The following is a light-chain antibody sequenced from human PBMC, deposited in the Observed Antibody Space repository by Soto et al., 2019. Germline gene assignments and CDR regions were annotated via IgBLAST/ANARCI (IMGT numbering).Light chain of an antibody. J-gene: IGKJ4*01. V-gene: IGKV3-11*01. CDR3: QQRSNWPPGLT. CDR1: QSVSSY. CDR2: DAS. Sequence: IVLTQSPGTLSLTPGERATLSCRASQSVSSYLAWYQQKPGQAPRLPIYDASNRATGIPARFSGSGSGTDFTLTISSLEPEDFAVYYCQQRSNWPPGLTFGGGTMVDIK.